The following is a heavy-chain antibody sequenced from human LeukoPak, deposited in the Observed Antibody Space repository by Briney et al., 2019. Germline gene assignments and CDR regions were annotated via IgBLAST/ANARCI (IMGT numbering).Heavy chain of an antibody. Sequence: GGSLRLSCAASGFTFSSKWMHWVRQAPGRGLGWVSRISPDGSTTSYADSVKARFTISRDNARNTLFLQMNRLRAEDTAVYYCARDFYTNYYHSNGDDFDFWGQGTLVTVSS. J-gene: IGHJ4*02. CDR1: GFTFSSKW. CDR3: ARDFYTNYYHSNGDDFDF. V-gene: IGHV3-74*01. CDR2: ISPDGSTT. D-gene: IGHD3-22*01.